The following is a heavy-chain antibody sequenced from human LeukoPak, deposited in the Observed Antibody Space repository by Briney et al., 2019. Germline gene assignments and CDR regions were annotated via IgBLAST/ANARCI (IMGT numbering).Heavy chain of an antibody. Sequence: GGSLRLSCAASGFTFSSYGMHWVRQAPGKGLEWVTVIWYDGSNKYYADSVKGRFTISRDNSKNTLYLQMNGLRAEDTAVYYCARDVLRGYSYGLFDYWGQGTLVTVSS. D-gene: IGHD5-18*01. V-gene: IGHV3-33*01. J-gene: IGHJ4*02. CDR3: ARDVLRGYSYGLFDY. CDR2: IWYDGSNK. CDR1: GFTFSSYG.